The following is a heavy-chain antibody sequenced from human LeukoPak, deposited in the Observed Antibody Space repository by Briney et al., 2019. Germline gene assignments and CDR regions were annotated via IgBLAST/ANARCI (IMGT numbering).Heavy chain of an antibody. CDR3: ASPDGSGWPDY. J-gene: IGHJ4*02. D-gene: IGHD6-19*01. V-gene: IGHV3-74*01. Sequence: PGGSLRLSCAASGFTFSSYWVHWVRQAPGKGLVWVSRINSDGSSTSYADSVKGRFTISRDNAKNTLYLQMNSLRAEDTAVYYCASPDGSGWPDYWGQGTLVTVSS. CDR2: INSDGSST. CDR1: GFTFSSYW.